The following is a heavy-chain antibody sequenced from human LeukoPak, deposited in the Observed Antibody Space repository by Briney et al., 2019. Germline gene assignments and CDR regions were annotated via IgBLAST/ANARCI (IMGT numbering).Heavy chain of an antibody. D-gene: IGHD3-22*01. V-gene: IGHV4-59*01. CDR3: ARYSVDYYDSSGYYSHIDY. J-gene: IGHJ4*02. Sequence: PSETLSLTCTVSSDSISSYYWSWIRQPPGKGLEWIGYIYYSGTTKYNPSLKSRVTISVDTSKNQFSLKLSSVTAADTAVYYCARYSVDYYDSSGYYSHIDYWGQGTLVTVSS. CDR1: SDSISSYY. CDR2: IYYSGTT.